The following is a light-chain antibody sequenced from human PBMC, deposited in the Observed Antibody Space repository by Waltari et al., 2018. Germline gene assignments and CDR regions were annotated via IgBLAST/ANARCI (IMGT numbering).Light chain of an antibody. Sequence: QSVLTQPASMSGATGQSVTISCTGSSSHIGAGHDDHWYQCLPGAAPRLLIYSNSHRPSGVPGRFSGSRSGSSASLVITGLQTEDEATYYCQSYVSTHVIFGGGTLLTVL. CDR2: SNS. J-gene: IGLJ2*01. V-gene: IGLV1-40*01. CDR3: QSYVSTHVI. CDR1: SSHIGAGHD.